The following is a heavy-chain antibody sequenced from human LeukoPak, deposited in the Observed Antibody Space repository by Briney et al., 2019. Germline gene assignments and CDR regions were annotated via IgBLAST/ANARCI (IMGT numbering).Heavy chain of an antibody. CDR2: IWYDGSNK. V-gene: IGHV3-33*06. CDR1: GFTFSSYG. J-gene: IGHJ6*03. CDR3: ANLYDSSGYYSDSMYYMDV. Sequence: GGSLRLSCAASGFTFSSYGMHWVRQAPGKGLEWVAVIWYDGSNKYYADSVKGRFTISRDNSKNTLYLQMNSLRAEDTAVYYCANLYDSSGYYSDSMYYMDVWGKGTTVTVSS. D-gene: IGHD3-22*01.